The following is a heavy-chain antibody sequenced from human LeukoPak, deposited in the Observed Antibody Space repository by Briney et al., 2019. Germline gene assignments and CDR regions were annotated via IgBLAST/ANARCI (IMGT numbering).Heavy chain of an antibody. CDR2: IWYDGSNK. CDR1: GFTFSSYG. Sequence: RAGGSLRLSCAASGFTFSSYGMHWVRQAPGKGLEWVAVIWYDGSNKYYADSVKGRFTISRDNSKNTLYLQMNSLRAEDTAVYYCAREDVTMVRGYGMDVWGQGTTVTVSS. V-gene: IGHV3-33*01. J-gene: IGHJ6*02. D-gene: IGHD3-10*01. CDR3: AREDVTMVRGYGMDV.